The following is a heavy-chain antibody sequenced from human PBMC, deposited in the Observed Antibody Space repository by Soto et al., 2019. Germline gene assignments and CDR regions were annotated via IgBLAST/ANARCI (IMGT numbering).Heavy chain of an antibody. CDR3: VRVPRDLGTGYYFDH. CDR1: GFPFSSYA. V-gene: IGHV3-23*01. CDR2: ISGGGNDR. J-gene: IGHJ4*02. Sequence: GGSLRLSCAASGFPFSSYAMSWVRQTPEKGLEWVAGISGGGNDRYYGDSVKGRFVISRDNSKSTLYLQMDSLRGDDTAVYYCVRVPRDLGTGYYFDHWGQGTLVTVSS. D-gene: IGHD1-1*01.